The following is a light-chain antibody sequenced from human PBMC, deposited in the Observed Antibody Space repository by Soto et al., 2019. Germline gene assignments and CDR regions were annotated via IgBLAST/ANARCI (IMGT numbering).Light chain of an antibody. CDR3: MQGTHWPWT. J-gene: IGKJ1*01. CDR2: KVS. CDR1: QSLVHNDGDTY. Sequence: DVVMTQSPLALPVTLGQPASISCRSAQSLVHNDGDTYLSWFQQRPGRSPRRLIYKVSKRDSGGPDRFVGSGSGTDFILNISRVEAEDFGLYYCMQGTHWPWTFGQGTKVEIK. V-gene: IGKV2-30*02.